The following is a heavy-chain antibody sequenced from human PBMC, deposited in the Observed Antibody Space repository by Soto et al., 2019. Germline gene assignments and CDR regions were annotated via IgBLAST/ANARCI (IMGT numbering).Heavy chain of an antibody. V-gene: IGHV1-69*13. D-gene: IGHD5-12*01. CDR3: AAERTEMATTPFDY. CDR1: GGTFSSYA. J-gene: IGHJ4*02. CDR2: IIPIFGTA. Sequence: SVKVSCKASGGTFSSYAISWVRQAPGQGLEWMGGIIPIFGTANYAQKFQGRVTITADESTSTAYMELSSLRSEDTAVCYCAAERTEMATTPFDYWGQGTLVTVSS.